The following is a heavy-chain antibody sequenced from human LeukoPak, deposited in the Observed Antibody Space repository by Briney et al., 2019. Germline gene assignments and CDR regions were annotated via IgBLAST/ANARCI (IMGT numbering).Heavy chain of an antibody. CDR2: ISAYNGNT. J-gene: IGHJ4*02. Sequence: GASVKVSCKASGYTFTGYYMHWVRQAPGQGLEWMGWISAYNGNTNYAQKLQGRVTMTTDTSASTAYMELRSLRSDDTAVYYCARDRGVVVPAASDYWSQGTLVTVSS. V-gene: IGHV1-18*04. CDR3: ARDRGVVVPAASDY. CDR1: GYTFTGYY. D-gene: IGHD2-2*01.